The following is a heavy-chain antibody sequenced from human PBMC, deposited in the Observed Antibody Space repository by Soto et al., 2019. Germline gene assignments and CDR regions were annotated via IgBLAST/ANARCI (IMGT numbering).Heavy chain of an antibody. V-gene: IGHV4-59*01. CDR1: GGSISSYY. Sequence: SETLSLTCTVSGGSISSYYWSWIRQPPGKGLEWIGYIYYSGSTNYNPSLKSRVTISVDTSKNQFSLKLSSVTAADTAVYYCARVKDYYDSSGYYYDGLDYWGQGTLVTVSS. CDR2: IYYSGST. CDR3: ARVKDYYDSSGYYYDGLDY. J-gene: IGHJ4*02. D-gene: IGHD3-22*01.